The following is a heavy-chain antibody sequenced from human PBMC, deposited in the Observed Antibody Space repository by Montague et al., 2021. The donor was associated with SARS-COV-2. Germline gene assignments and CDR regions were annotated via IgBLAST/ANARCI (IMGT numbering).Heavy chain of an antibody. Sequence: TLSLTCTVSGGSISSGSYYWSWIRQPAGKGLEWIGRIYTSGSTNYXXXLKSRVTISVDTSKNQFSLKMSSVTAADTAVYYCARGVGQQLVFHYYYYMDVWGKGTPVTVSS. J-gene: IGHJ6*03. CDR1: GGSISSGSYY. V-gene: IGHV4-61*02. CDR2: IYTSGST. CDR3: ARGVGQQLVFHYYYYMDV. D-gene: IGHD6-13*01.